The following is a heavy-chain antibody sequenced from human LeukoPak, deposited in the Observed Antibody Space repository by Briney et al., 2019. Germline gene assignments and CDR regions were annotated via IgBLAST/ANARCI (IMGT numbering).Heavy chain of an antibody. CDR3: ARAPGYDILGPPVVYMDV. CDR2: IYSGGST. D-gene: IGHD3-9*01. J-gene: IGHJ6*03. Sequence: PGGSLRLSCAASGFTVSSNYMSWVRQAPGKGLEWVSVIYSGGSTYYADSVKGRFTISRDNSKNTLYLQMNSLRAEDTAVYYCARAPGYDILGPPVVYMDVWGKGTTVTVSS. CDR1: GFTVSSNY. V-gene: IGHV3-53*01.